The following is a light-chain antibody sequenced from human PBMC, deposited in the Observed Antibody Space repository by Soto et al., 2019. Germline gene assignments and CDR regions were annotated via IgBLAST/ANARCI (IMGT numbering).Light chain of an antibody. V-gene: IGKV3-20*01. CDR3: QQYGHSPPFT. J-gene: IGKJ3*01. Sequence: EIVLTQSPGTLSLSPGERATLSCRASQSVPSTYLAWYQQRPGQAPRLLIYGVSTRAHGIPDRFSGSGSWTDFTLPISRLEPEDFAVYFCQQYGHSPPFTFGPGTKVDFK. CDR1: QSVPSTY. CDR2: GVS.